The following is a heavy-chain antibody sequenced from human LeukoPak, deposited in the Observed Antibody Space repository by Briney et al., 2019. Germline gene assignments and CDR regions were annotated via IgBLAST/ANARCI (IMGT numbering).Heavy chain of an antibody. CDR1: GGSISSYY. CDR2: IYHSGST. D-gene: IGHD5-12*01. CDR3: ARFEPSGYETNWFDP. Sequence: PSETLSLTCTVSGGSISSYYWSWIRQPPGKGLEWIGYIYHSGSTNYNPSLKSRVTISVDTSKNQFSLKLSSVTAAGTAVYYCARFEPSGYETNWFDPWGQGTLVTVSS. V-gene: IGHV4-59*01. J-gene: IGHJ5*02.